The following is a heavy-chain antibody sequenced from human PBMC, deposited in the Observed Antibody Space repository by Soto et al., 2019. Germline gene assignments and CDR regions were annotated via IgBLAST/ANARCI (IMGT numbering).Heavy chain of an antibody. Sequence: QVQLVQSGAEVKKPGASVKVSCKASGYTFSNYAISWVRQAPGQGLEWMGWISTDDGYTNYARHRVTMTKDSSTNTAYMELRSLRSDDTAIYYCARDRLHSGYDGDYWGQGTLVTVSS. J-gene: IGHJ4*02. D-gene: IGHD5-12*01. CDR1: GYTFSNYA. V-gene: IGHV1-18*01. CDR3: ARDRLHSGYDGDY. CDR2: ISTDDGYT.